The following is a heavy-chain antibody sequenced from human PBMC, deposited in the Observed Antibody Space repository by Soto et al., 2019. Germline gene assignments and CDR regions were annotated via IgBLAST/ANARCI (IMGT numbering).Heavy chain of an antibody. CDR2: ISGGGGTT. V-gene: IGHV3-23*01. Sequence: EVQLLESGGGLVQPGGSLRLSCVVSGFSFNNFAMSWVRQAPGKGLEWVSAISGGGGTTYYADSVKGRFTISRDNSKNTLYLQLNSLRAEDTAVYYCGKERGYYYYDDMDVWGQGTTVTVSS. J-gene: IGHJ6*02. D-gene: IGHD3-16*01. CDR1: GFSFNNFA. CDR3: GKERGYYYYDDMDV.